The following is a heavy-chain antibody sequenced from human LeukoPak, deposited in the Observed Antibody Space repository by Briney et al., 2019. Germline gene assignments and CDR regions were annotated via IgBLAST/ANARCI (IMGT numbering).Heavy chain of an antibody. Sequence: ASVKVSCKASGYTFTTYYMHWVRQAPGQGLEWMGVINPRGDSTTYAQKFQGRLTMTRDSSTSTIYMELSSLRSDDTAVYYCARSSIIAAAGPYYFDYWGQGTLVTVSS. CDR1: GYTFTTYY. D-gene: IGHD6-13*01. J-gene: IGHJ4*02. CDR3: ARSSIIAAAGPYYFDY. CDR2: INPRGDST. V-gene: IGHV1-46*01.